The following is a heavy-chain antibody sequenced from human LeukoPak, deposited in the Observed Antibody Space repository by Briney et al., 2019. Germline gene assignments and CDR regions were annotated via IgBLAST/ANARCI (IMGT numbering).Heavy chain of an antibody. CDR3: ASEYCSGGSCYFVN. Sequence: ETLSLTCAVYGGSFSGYYWSWIRQPPGKGLEWIGEINHSGSTNYNPSLKSRVTISVDTSKNQFSLKLSSVTAADTAVYYCASEYCSGGSCYFVNWGQGTLVTVSS. D-gene: IGHD2-15*01. CDR1: GGSFSGYY. CDR2: INHSGST. V-gene: IGHV4-34*01. J-gene: IGHJ4*02.